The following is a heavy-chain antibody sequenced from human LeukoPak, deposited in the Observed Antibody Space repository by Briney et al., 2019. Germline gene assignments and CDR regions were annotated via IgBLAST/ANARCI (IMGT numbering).Heavy chain of an antibody. J-gene: IGHJ4*02. Sequence: SVKVSCKASGGTFSSYAISWVRQAPGQGLEWMGGVIPIFGTANYAQKFQGRVTITADKSTSTAYMELSSLRSEDTAVYYCARDHSSDLLYYFDYWGQGTLVTVSS. CDR3: ARDHSSDLLYYFDY. D-gene: IGHD6-19*01. CDR2: VIPIFGTA. V-gene: IGHV1-69*06. CDR1: GGTFSSYA.